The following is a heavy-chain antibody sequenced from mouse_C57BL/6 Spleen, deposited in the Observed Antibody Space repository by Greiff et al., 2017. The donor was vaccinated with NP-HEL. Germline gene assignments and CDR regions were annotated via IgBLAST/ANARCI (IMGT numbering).Heavy chain of an antibody. V-gene: IGHV1-50*01. J-gene: IGHJ2*01. CDR1: GYTFTSYW. CDR3: ARDGSSYRGYFDY. Sequence: QVQLQQPGAELVKPGASVKLSCKASGYTFTSYWMQWVKQRPGQGLEWIGEIDPSDSYTNYNQKFKGKATLTVDTSSSTAYMQLSSLTSEDSAVYYCARDGSSYRGYFDYWGQGTTLTVSS. CDR2: IDPSDSYT. D-gene: IGHD1-1*01.